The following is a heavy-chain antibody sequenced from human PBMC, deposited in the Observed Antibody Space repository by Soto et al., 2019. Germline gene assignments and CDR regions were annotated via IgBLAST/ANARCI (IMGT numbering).Heavy chain of an antibody. V-gene: IGHV4-31*03. CDR1: GDSISSGAFY. Sequence: TLSLTCTVSGDSISSGAFYWSWIRQHPGKGLEWLGYIYYRGSTYYNPSLKSRLIISIDTSKNQFSLRLSSVTAADTAVYYCARTAKNWFDPWGQGTTVTVS. D-gene: IGHD2-21*02. CDR2: IYYRGST. J-gene: IGHJ5*02. CDR3: ARTAKNWFDP.